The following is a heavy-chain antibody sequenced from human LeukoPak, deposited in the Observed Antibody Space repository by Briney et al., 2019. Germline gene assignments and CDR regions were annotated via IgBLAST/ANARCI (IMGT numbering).Heavy chain of an antibody. V-gene: IGHV4-59*01. CDR2: FFNDNL. J-gene: IGHJ6*03. CDR3: ARGAYCNTTNCYAPDYHYMDV. Sequence: SSETLSLTCTVSGGSIRNYYWSWIRQSPGRGLEWIGYFFNDNLNYNSALKSRLTISVATSNNQLSLSLSSVTAADTAVYFCARGAYCNTTNCYAPDYHYMDVWGKGTTVTVSS. D-gene: IGHD2-2*01. CDR1: GGSIRNYY.